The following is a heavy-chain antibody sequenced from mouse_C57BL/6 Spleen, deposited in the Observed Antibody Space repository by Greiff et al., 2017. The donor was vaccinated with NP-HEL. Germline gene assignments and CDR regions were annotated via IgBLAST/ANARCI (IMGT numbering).Heavy chain of an antibody. J-gene: IGHJ2*01. Sequence: EVQLQQSGAELVRPGASVKLSCTASGFNIKDYYMHWVKQRPEQGLEWIGRIDPEDGDTEYAPKFQGKATMTADTSSNTAYLQLSSLTSEDTAVYYWTKGHSNYEGFDYWGQGTTLTVSS. CDR3: TKGHSNYEGFDY. V-gene: IGHV14-1*01. D-gene: IGHD2-5*01. CDR2: IDPEDGDT. CDR1: GFNIKDYY.